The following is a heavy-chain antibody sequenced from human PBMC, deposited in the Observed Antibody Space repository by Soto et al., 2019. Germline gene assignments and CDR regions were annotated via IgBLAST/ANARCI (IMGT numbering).Heavy chain of an antibody. CDR3: ARPTYYYDSSGPPAY. D-gene: IGHD3-22*01. J-gene: IGHJ4*02. CDR2: IYYSGST. V-gene: IGHV4-59*12. CDR1: GGSISSYY. Sequence: PSETLSLTCTVSGGSISSYYWGWIRQPPGKGLEWIGYIYYSGSTNYNPSLKSRVTISVDTSKNQLSLKLSSVTAEDTAVYYCARPTYYYDSSGPPAYWGQGTLVTVSS.